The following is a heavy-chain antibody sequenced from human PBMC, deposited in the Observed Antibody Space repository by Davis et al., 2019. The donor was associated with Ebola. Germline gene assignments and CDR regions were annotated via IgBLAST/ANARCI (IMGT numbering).Heavy chain of an antibody. CDR1: GDRVSSHTAA. V-gene: IGHV6-1*01. D-gene: IGHD3-22*01. Sequence: QTLSLSCALSGDRVSSHTAAWNCPRQSPSRGLEWPGRTYYRSKWFVDYAMSVKSRMTINSDTSKNQFSLQLSSVTPEDTAVYYCPRDPPYDQGYDYWGQGILVTVSS. CDR3: PRDPPYDQGYDY. CDR2: TYYRSKWFV. J-gene: IGHJ4*02.